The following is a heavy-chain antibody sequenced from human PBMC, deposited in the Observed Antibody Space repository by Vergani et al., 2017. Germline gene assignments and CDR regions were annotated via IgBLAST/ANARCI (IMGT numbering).Heavy chain of an antibody. D-gene: IGHD6-19*01. J-gene: IGHJ3*02. V-gene: IGHV3-23*01. CDR2: LSASDRRT. CDR3: AKVGRSEVAGTFGAFDI. CDR1: GFTFIMHA. Sequence: EVQLLESGGDLVQPGGSLRLSCAASGFTFIMHAMSWVRQAPGKGLEWVSTLSASDRRTHYADSVKGRFSISRDNSKNTLFLHMNSLRPEDTAVYYCAKVGRSEVAGTFGAFDIWVQGTKVTVSS.